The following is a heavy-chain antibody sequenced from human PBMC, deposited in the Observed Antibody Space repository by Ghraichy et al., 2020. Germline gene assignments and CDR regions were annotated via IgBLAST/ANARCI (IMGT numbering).Heavy chain of an antibody. V-gene: IGHV2-5*02. CDR2: IYWDGDR. Sequence: SGPTLVKPTQTLTLTCSFSGFSIRASGVGVGWFRQPPGKALEWLALIYWDGDRHFSPSLKSRLSITEDISRNRVVLSMTTMDPVDTATYICAHLGNFYHSLSKNGDKWYFVSWGQGIMVIVSS. CDR3: AHLGNFYHSLSKNGDKWYFVS. D-gene: IGHD3-16*01. J-gene: IGHJ4*02. CDR1: GFSIRASGVG.